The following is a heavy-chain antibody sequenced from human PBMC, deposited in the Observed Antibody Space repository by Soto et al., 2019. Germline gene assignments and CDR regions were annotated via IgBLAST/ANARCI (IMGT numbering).Heavy chain of an antibody. CDR1: GFTFSSYA. D-gene: IGHD6-19*01. CDR3: TRLYSIGWNYFYYGMDV. CDR2: ISYDGSNK. J-gene: IGHJ6*02. V-gene: IGHV3-30-3*01. Sequence: QVQLVASGGGVVQPGRSLRLSCAASGFTFSSYAMHWVRQAPGKGLEWVAVISYDGSNKYYADSVKGRFTISRDKSKNTLYLQMNSLRAEDTAVYYCTRLYSIGWNYFYYGMDVWGQGTTVTVSS.